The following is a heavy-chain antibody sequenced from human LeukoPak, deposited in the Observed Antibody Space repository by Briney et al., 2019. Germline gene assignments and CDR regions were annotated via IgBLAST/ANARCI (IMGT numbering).Heavy chain of an antibody. D-gene: IGHD3-10*01. CDR1: GFTFSDYY. CDR2: ISSSSYT. J-gene: IGHJ3*02. V-gene: IGHV3-11*05. Sequence: GGSLRLSCAASGFTFSDYYMSWIRQAPGKGLEWVSYISSSSYTNYADSVKGRFTISRDNSKNTLYLQMNSLRAEDTAVYYCAREWRGSVDAFDIWGQGTIVTVSS. CDR3: AREWRGSVDAFDI.